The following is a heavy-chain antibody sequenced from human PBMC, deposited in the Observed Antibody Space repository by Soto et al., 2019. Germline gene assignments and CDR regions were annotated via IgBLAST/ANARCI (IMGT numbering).Heavy chain of an antibody. CDR1: GFTFSSYA. CDR3: AKVPTSSGYYPLLDY. Sequence: EVQLLESGGGLVQPGGSLRLSCAASGFTFSSYAMSWVRQAPGKGLEWVSAISGSGGSTYYADSVKGRFTISRDNSKNTLDLQMNSLSAEDTAVYYCAKVPTSSGYYPLLDYWGQGTLVTVSS. J-gene: IGHJ4*02. D-gene: IGHD3-22*01. CDR2: ISGSGGST. V-gene: IGHV3-23*01.